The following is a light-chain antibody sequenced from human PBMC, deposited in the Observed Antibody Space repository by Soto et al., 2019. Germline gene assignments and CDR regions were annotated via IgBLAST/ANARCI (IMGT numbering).Light chain of an antibody. CDR3: QTWGTAYVL. Sequence: LVLTQSPSASASLGASVKLTCTLSSGHSSYAIAWHQQQPEKGPRYLMKVNSDGSHSKGDGIPDRFSGSSSGAERYFTISSLQSEDEADYYCQTWGTAYVLFGGGTKLTVL. V-gene: IGLV4-69*01. J-gene: IGLJ2*01. CDR1: SGHSSYA. CDR2: VNSDGSH.